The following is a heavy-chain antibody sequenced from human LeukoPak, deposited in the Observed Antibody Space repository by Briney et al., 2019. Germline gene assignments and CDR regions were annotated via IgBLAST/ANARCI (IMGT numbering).Heavy chain of an antibody. V-gene: IGHV5-51*01. CDR2: IYPGDSDT. Sequence: GESLKISCKGSGYSFTSYWIGWVCQMPGKGLEWMGIIYPGDSDTRYSPSFQGQVTISADKSISTAYLQWSSLKASDTAMYYCARQRCSSTSCSPNWFDPWGQGTLVTVSS. J-gene: IGHJ5*02. CDR1: GYSFTSYW. D-gene: IGHD2-2*01. CDR3: ARQRCSSTSCSPNWFDP.